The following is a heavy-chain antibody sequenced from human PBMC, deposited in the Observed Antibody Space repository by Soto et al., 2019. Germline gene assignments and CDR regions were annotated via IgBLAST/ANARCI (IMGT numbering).Heavy chain of an antibody. Sequence: QLQLQESGSGLVKPSQTLSLTCAVSGGSISSGGYSWSWIRQPPGKGLEWIGYIYHSGITYYNPSLKSRITISLDRSKNHFSLKLSSVTAADTAVYYCARASAMVTTRSAYYYGMDVWGQGTTVTVSS. CDR1: GGSISSGGYS. D-gene: IGHD4-17*01. CDR3: ARASAMVTTRSAYYYGMDV. CDR2: IYHSGIT. V-gene: IGHV4-30-2*01. J-gene: IGHJ6*02.